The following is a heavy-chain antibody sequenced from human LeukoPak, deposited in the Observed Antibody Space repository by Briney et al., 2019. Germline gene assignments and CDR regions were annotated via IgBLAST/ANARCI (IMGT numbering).Heavy chain of an antibody. Sequence: GGSLRLSCAASGFTFSSYGMHWVRQAPGKGLEWVSSISSSSSYIYYADSVKGRFTISRDNAKNSLYLQMNSLRAEDTAVYYCASDGRGIFWGQGTLVTVSS. CDR1: GFTFSSYG. CDR2: ISSSSSYI. CDR3: ASDGRGIF. D-gene: IGHD3-10*01. V-gene: IGHV3-21*01. J-gene: IGHJ4*02.